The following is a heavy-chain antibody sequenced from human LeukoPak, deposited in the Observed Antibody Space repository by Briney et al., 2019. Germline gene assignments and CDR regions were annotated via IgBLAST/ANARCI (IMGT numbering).Heavy chain of an antibody. D-gene: IGHD5-24*01. Sequence: SETLSLTCTVSGGSISGYHCSWFRQPPGKGLEWIGYIYYSGTTRYNPSLKSRVTISVDTSKNQFSLNLNSVTAADTAVYYCARGPDDFDYWGQGTLVTVSS. V-gene: IGHV4-59*01. CDR2: IYYSGTT. CDR1: GGSISGYH. J-gene: IGHJ4*02. CDR3: ARGPDDFDY.